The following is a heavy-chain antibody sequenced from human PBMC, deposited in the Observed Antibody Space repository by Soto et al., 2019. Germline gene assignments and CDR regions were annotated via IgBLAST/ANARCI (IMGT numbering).Heavy chain of an antibody. J-gene: IGHJ2*01. CDR2: IDYSGDT. Sequence: QVQLQESGPGRVRPSQSLSLMCDVSGYAISRGGYYWSCLRQVPGTCLEWIGSIDYSGDTFYNQSLESRVTISVDPSKNQFFLSLSIVTAADTALFYCARDGGSLNWDFDLCGRGTLVTVSS. CDR1: GYAISRGGYY. V-gene: IGHV4-31*11. CDR3: ARDGGSLNWDFDL. D-gene: IGHD2-15*01.